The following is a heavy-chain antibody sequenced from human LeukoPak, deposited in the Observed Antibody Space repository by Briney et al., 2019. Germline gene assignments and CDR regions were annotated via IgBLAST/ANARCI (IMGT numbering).Heavy chain of an antibody. Sequence: SETLSLTCAVYGGSFSGYYWSWIRQPPGKGLEWIGYIYYSGSTNYNPSLKSRVTISVDTSKNQFSLKLSSVTAADTAVYYCARQYYYDSSGYYLYTYYFDYWGQGTLVTVSS. D-gene: IGHD3-22*01. J-gene: IGHJ4*02. V-gene: IGHV4-59*08. CDR2: IYYSGST. CDR1: GGSFSGYY. CDR3: ARQYYYDSSGYYLYTYYFDY.